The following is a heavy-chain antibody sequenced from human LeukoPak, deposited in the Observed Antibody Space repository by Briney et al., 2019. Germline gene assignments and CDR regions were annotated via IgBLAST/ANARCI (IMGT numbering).Heavy chain of an antibody. CDR3: ARDRYCTNGVCPVYYYYGMDV. Sequence: ASVKVSCKASGYTFTGYGISWVRQAPGQGLEWMGWISAYNGNTNYAQKLQGRVTMTTDTSTSTAYMELRSLRSDDTAVYYCARDRYCTNGVCPVYYYYGMDVWGQGTTVTVSS. CDR1: GYTFTGYG. CDR2: ISAYNGNT. J-gene: IGHJ6*02. D-gene: IGHD2-8*01. V-gene: IGHV1-18*01.